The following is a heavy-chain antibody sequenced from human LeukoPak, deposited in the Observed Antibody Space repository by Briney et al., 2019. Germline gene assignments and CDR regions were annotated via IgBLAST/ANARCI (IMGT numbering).Heavy chain of an antibody. Sequence: PGGSLRLSCAATGLTFSSYAMHWVRQAPGKGLEWVAVISYDGSNKYYADSVKGRFTISRDNSKNTLYLQMNSLRAEDTAVYYCAGATWELVGGINYWGQGTLVTVSS. CDR1: GLTFSSYA. CDR3: AGATWELVGGINY. D-gene: IGHD1-26*01. J-gene: IGHJ4*02. CDR2: ISYDGSNK. V-gene: IGHV3-30-3*01.